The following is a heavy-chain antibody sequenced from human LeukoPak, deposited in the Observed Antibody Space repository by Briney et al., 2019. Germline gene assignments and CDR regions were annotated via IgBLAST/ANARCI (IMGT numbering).Heavy chain of an antibody. D-gene: IGHD2-8*01. CDR1: GGTFSSYA. CDR2: IIPIFGTA. J-gene: IGHJ5*02. V-gene: IGHV1-69*06. Sequence: SVKVSCKASGGTFSSYAISWVRQAPGQGLEWMGGIIPIFGTANYAQKFQGRVTITADKSTSTAYMELSSLRSEDTAVYYCASLLGTIVLLEGGWFDPWGQGTLVTVSS. CDR3: ASLLGTIVLLEGGWFDP.